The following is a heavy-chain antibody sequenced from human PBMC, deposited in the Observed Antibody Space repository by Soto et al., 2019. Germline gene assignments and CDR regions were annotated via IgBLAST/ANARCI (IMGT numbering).Heavy chain of an antibody. J-gene: IGHJ4*02. D-gene: IGHD6-13*01. CDR3: ARYQGSHPGD. Sequence: QVQLQESGPGLVRPSGTVSLTCAVSGVSISSDNWWSFVRHPPGKALERSGEIHHSGSTNYNPSRTSRVTLSVVPAQDLMSLTLISVTAAVTAVYYWARYQGSHPGDGGQGNLVSVSS. CDR1: GVSISSDNW. V-gene: IGHV4-4*02. CDR2: IHHSGST.